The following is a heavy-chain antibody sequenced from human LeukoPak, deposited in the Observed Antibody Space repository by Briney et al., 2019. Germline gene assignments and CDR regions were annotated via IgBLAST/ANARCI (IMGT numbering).Heavy chain of an antibody. J-gene: IGHJ3*02. V-gene: IGHV4-59*01. CDR1: GGSIGSSY. CDR3: ARDPRRFGELPPGAFDI. D-gene: IGHD3-10*01. CDR2: IYYSGST. Sequence: SETLSLTCTISGGSIGSSYWSWVRQPPGKGLEWIGYIYYSGSTNYSPSLKSRVTISVDTSKNQFSLKLSSVTAADTAVYYCARDPRRFGELPPGAFDIWGQGTMVTVSS.